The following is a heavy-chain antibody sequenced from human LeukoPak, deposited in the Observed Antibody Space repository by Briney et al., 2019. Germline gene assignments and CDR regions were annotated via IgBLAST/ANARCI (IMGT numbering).Heavy chain of an antibody. Sequence: PGGSLRLSCAASGFTFRNYAMSWVRQAPGKGLEWVSGISGSDGTTYSADSVKGRFTISRDNSKSTLYLQMNSLRAEDTAVYYCAKDTTRYSSSWYVEYFQHWGQGTLVTVSS. CDR1: GFTFRNYA. V-gene: IGHV3-23*01. J-gene: IGHJ1*01. CDR3: AKDTTRYSSSWYVEYFQH. CDR2: ISGSDGTT. D-gene: IGHD6-13*01.